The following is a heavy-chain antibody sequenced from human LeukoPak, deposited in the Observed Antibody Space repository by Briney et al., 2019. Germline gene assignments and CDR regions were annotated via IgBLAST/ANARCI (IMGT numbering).Heavy chain of an antibody. CDR2: ISSGGTYI. Sequence: GGSLRLSCAASGFTLRSYSMNWVRQAPGKGLEWVSSISSGGTYIFYADSVKGRFTTSRDNAKNSLYLQMNSLRAEDTAVYYCARSNSVVRGLDTFDIWGQGTMVTVSS. V-gene: IGHV3-21*06. CDR3: ARSNSVVRGLDTFDI. D-gene: IGHD3-10*01. CDR1: GFTLRSYS. J-gene: IGHJ3*02.